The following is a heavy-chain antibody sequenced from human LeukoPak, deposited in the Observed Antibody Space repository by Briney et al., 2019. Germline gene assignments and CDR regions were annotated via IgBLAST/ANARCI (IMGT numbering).Heavy chain of an antibody. CDR3: ARIGVRGVIIRPDAFDI. J-gene: IGHJ3*02. Sequence: GGSLRLSCAASGFTFSDYYMSWIRQAPGKGLEWVSYISSSGSTIYYADSVKGRFTISRDNAKNSLYLQMNSLRAEDTAVYHCARIGVRGVIIRPDAFDIWGQGTMVTVSS. CDR2: ISSSGSTI. D-gene: IGHD3-10*01. V-gene: IGHV3-11*01. CDR1: GFTFSDYY.